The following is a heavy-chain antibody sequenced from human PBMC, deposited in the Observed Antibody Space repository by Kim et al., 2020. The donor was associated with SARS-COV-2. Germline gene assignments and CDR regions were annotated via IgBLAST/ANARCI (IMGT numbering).Heavy chain of an antibody. Sequence: SETLSLTCTVSGGSISSYYWSWIRQPPGKGLEWIGYIYYSGSTNYNPSLKSRVTISVDTSKNQFSLKLSSVTAADTAVYYCATQKYYYDSSGYYYVGYFDYWGQGTLVTVSS. J-gene: IGHJ4*02. CDR2: IYYSGST. CDR1: GGSISSYY. D-gene: IGHD3-22*01. V-gene: IGHV4-59*08. CDR3: ATQKYYYDSSGYYYVGYFDY.